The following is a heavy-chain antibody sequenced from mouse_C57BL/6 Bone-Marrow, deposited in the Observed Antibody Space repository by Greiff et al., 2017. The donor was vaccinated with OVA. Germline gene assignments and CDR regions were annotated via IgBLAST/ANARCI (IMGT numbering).Heavy chain of an antibody. D-gene: IGHD1-1*01. CDR3: ARWPLYWYYGSSYAMDY. CDR2: INPNYGTT. J-gene: IGHJ4*01. CDR1: GYSFTDYN. V-gene: IGHV1-39*01. Sequence: EVQLQESGPELVKPGASVKISCKASGYSFTDYNMNWVKQSNGKSLEWIGVINPNYGTTSYNQKFKGKATLTVDQSSSTAYMQLNSLTSEDSAVYYCARWPLYWYYGSSYAMDYWGQGTSVTVSS.